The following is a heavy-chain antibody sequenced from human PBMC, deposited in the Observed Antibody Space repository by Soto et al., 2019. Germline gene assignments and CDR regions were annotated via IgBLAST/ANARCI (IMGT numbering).Heavy chain of an antibody. CDR2: IDPSDSYT. V-gene: IGHV5-10-1*01. D-gene: IGHD1-1*01. J-gene: IGHJ6*02. CDR1: GYTFTNYW. Sequence: GESLKISCKASGYTFTNYWISWVRQMPGKGLEWMGRIDPSDSYTNYSPSFEGHVTISADKSISTAYLQWSSLKASDTAMYFCARLIRTTPRPPQAMDVRGQATTVPVS. CDR3: ARLIRTTPRPPQAMDV.